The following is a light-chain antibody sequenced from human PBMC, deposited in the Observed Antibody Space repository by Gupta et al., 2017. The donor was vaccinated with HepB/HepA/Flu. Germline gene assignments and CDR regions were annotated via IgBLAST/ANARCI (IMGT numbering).Light chain of an antibody. Sequence: SYVLTQPPSVSVAPGQTASITCGGNNIRTKSVHWYQQKPGQAPVLVVYDDSDRHSGIPERFSGSNSGNTATLTISRVEAGDEADYYCQVWDSTSDLWVFGGGTKVTVL. V-gene: IGLV3-21*02. J-gene: IGLJ3*02. CDR1: NIRTKS. CDR3: QVWDSTSDLWV. CDR2: DDS.